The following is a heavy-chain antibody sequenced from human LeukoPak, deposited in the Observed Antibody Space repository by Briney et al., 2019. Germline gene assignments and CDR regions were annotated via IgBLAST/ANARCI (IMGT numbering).Heavy chain of an antibody. V-gene: IGHV1-69*04. D-gene: IGHD5-24*01. Sequence: ASVTVSCKASGGTFSSYAISWVRQAPGQGLEWMGRIIPILGIANYAQKFQGRVTITADKSTSTAYMELSSLRSEDTAVYYCARDWRDGYNHILDYWGQGTLVTVSS. CDR2: IIPILGIA. CDR1: GGTFSSYA. J-gene: IGHJ4*02. CDR3: ARDWRDGYNHILDY.